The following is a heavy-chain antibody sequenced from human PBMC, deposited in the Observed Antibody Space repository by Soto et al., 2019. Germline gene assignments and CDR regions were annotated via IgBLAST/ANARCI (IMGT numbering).Heavy chain of an antibody. CDR1: GFTFSSDA. CDR3: AKDLPRIRGIPY. Sequence: LSCAASGFTFSSDAISWFRQAQWKGLEWVSAISGSGGSTYYADSVKGRFTISRDNSKNTLYLQMNSLRAEDTAVYYCAKDLPRIRGIPYWGQGTLVTVSS. D-gene: IGHD3-10*01. V-gene: IGHV3-23*01. CDR2: ISGSGGST. J-gene: IGHJ4*02.